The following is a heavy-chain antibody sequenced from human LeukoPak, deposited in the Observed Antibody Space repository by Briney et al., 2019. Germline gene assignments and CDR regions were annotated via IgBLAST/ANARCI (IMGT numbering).Heavy chain of an antibody. Sequence: GGSLRLSCTVSGFTFSSYAMSCVREAPGKGLGCVSDMSGSGDGTYYADSVKGRFTVSRDNSKNTLYLQMNSLRAEDTAVYFCANPDSSGFYFSIRVDFWGQGTLVTVSS. J-gene: IGHJ4*02. CDR2: MSGSGDGT. D-gene: IGHD3-22*01. V-gene: IGHV3-23*01. CDR3: ANPDSSGFYFSIRVDF. CDR1: GFTFSSYA.